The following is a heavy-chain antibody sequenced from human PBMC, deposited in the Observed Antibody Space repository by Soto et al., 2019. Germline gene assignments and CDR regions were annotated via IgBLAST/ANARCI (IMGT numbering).Heavy chain of an antibody. Sequence: QVQLQQRGAGLLKPSETLSLTCGVYGGSLSGYYWSWIRQLPGKGLEWIGEITPGGSAAYHPSLRRRATISLDTSKNQISLEMNSVTAADTGVYYCARGGGWRWTPTWGQGTLVTVSS. CDR1: GGSLSGYY. J-gene: IGHJ4*02. D-gene: IGHD3-3*01. CDR3: ARGGGWRWTPT. V-gene: IGHV4-34*01. CDR2: ITPGGSA.